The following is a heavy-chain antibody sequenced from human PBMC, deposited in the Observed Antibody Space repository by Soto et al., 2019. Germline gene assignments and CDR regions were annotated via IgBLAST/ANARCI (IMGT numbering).Heavy chain of an antibody. J-gene: IGHJ4*02. D-gene: IGHD2-15*01. V-gene: IGHV1-3*01. CDR3: ARGACSGGNCYSFHFDY. CDR2: INAGNGNT. Sequence: QVQLVQSGAEGKKPGASVKVSCKASGYTFTSYAMHWVRQAPGQRLEWMGWINAGNGNTQYSQKFQGRVTITRDTSASTAYMDLSSLRSEDTAVYFCARGACSGGNCYSFHFDYWGQGTLVTVSS. CDR1: GYTFTSYA.